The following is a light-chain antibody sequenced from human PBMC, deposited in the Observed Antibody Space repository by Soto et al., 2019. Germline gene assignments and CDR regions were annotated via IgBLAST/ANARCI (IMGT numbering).Light chain of an antibody. V-gene: IGLV2-23*03. Sequence: QSALTQPASVSESPGQSITISCTGTSSDVGSYKFVSWYQQHPGKAPKLIVYEGSKRHSGVSNRFSGSKSANPASLTISGLQADDEADYYCCSYAGSSNVFGTGTKVTVL. CDR3: CSYAGSSNV. CDR1: SSDVGSYKF. CDR2: EGS. J-gene: IGLJ1*01.